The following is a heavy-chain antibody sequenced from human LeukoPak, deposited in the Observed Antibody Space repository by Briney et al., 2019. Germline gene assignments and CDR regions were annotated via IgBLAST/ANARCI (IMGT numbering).Heavy chain of an antibody. CDR1: GYSFTSYW. CDR3: ARLYYYDSSGPNEPIDY. D-gene: IGHD3-22*01. CDR2: IYPGDSDT. V-gene: IGHV5-51*01. J-gene: IGHJ4*02. Sequence: GESLKISCQGSGYSFTSYWIGWVRQMPGKGLEWMGIIYPGDSDTRYSPSFQGQVTISADKSISTAYLQWSSLKASDTAMYCCARLYYYDSSGPNEPIDYWGQGTLVTVSS.